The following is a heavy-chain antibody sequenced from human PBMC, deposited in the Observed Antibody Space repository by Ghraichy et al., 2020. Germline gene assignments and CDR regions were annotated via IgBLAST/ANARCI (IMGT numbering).Heavy chain of an antibody. CDR2: ISGGAGT. D-gene: IGHD3-16*01. J-gene: IGHJ4*02. Sequence: GGSLRLSCAASGFTFGTYAMGWVRQAPGKGLEWVATISGGAGTNKFFGGPVEGRFTISRDTSQNTVYLQMNSLRVGDTAVYYCAREHMSTWFLLDHWGQGTQVTVSS. CDR1: GFTFGTYA. CDR3: AREHMSTWFLLDH. V-gene: IGHV3-23*01.